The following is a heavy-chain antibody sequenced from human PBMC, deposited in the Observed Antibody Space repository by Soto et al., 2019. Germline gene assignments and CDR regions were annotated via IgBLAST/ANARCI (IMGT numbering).Heavy chain of an antibody. CDR3: ARGNDWKSSTFDI. CDR1: GGSLIDHY. Sequence: QVQLQESGPGLVKPSETLSLTCTVAGGSLIDHYWNWIRQTPGKGLHWIGYVYYSGGTNYNPSLKSRVTMSVDTSKNQFSLNLGSVTAADTAVYYCARGNDWKSSTFDIWGQGTMVSVS. D-gene: IGHD2-21*01. CDR2: VYYSGGT. V-gene: IGHV4-59*11. J-gene: IGHJ3*02.